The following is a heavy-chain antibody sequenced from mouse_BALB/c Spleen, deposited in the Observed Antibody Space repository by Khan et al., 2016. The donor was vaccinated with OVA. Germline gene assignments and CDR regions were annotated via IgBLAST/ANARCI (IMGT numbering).Heavy chain of an antibody. CDR1: GYTFTSFG. V-gene: IGHV9-3-1*01. CDR2: INTYTGQP. D-gene: IGHD1-1*02. Sequence: QIQLLQSGPELKKPGETVKISCKASGYTFTSFGMNWVKQSPGKGLKWMGFINTYTGQPTYADDFKGRFAFSLETSSSTAYLQINNLKNEDTSTYCWARVWYSGTMDYWGQGTSVTVSS. CDR3: ARVWYSGTMDY. J-gene: IGHJ4*01.